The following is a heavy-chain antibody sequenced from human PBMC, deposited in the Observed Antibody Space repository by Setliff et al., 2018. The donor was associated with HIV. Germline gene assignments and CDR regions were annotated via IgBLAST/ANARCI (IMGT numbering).Heavy chain of an antibody. D-gene: IGHD2-15*01. J-gene: IGHJ4*02. Sequence: PGGSLRLSCAASEFTFSSYSMHWVRQAPGKGLEWVAVISYDGGKKSYADSVKGRFTISRDNSKDTLYVQMDTLTVEDTAVYYCAKQRDNGDGGYYFDNWGQGTLVTVSS. V-gene: IGHV3-30*18. CDR1: EFTFSSYS. CDR3: AKQRDNGDGGYYFDN. CDR2: ISYDGGKK.